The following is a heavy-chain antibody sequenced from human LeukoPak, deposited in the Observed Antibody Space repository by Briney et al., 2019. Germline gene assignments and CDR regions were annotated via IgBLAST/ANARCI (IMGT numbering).Heavy chain of an antibody. J-gene: IGHJ6*02. CDR3: ARHKRDFWSGYDVPYYYGMDV. D-gene: IGHD3-3*01. Sequence: PSETLSLTCTGSGGSISSYYWSWIRQPPGKGLEWIGYIYYSGSTNYNPSLKSRVTISVDTSKNQFSLKLSSVTAADTAVYYCARHKRDFWSGYDVPYYYGMDVWGQGTTVTVSS. CDR1: GGSISSYY. V-gene: IGHV4-59*08. CDR2: IYYSGST.